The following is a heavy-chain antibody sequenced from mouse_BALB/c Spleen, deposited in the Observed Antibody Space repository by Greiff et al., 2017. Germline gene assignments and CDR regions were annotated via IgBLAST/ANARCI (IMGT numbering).Heavy chain of an antibody. J-gene: IGHJ2*01. CDR3: TRSPRSSYGDY. CDR1: GYTFTSYY. D-gene: IGHD1-1*01. Sequence: QVQLQQSGAELVKPGASVKLSCKASGYTFTSYYMYWVKQRPGQGLEWIGEINPSNGGTNFNEKFKSKATLTVDKSSSTAYMQLSSLTSEDSAVYYCTRSPRSSYGDYWGQGTTLTVSS. V-gene: IGHV1S81*02. CDR2: INPSNGGT.